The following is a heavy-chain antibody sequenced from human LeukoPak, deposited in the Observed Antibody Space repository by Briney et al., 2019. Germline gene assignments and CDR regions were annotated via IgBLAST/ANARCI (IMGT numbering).Heavy chain of an antibody. CDR2: IYYSGST. Sequence: SQTLSLTCTVSGNSVNSGGYYWSWIRQHPGKGLEWIGYIYYSGSTHYNPSLKSRVSISIDTTKNLFSLNLSSVTAADTGVYYCARGYYDSSGLDAFNIWGQGTTVTVSS. CDR1: GNSVNSGGYY. J-gene: IGHJ3*02. CDR3: ARGYYDSSGLDAFNI. D-gene: IGHD3-22*01. V-gene: IGHV4-31*03.